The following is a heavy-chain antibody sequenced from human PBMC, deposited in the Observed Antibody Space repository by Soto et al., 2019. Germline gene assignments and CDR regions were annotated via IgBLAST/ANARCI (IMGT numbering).Heavy chain of an antibody. D-gene: IGHD1-26*01. V-gene: IGHV1-58*02. J-gene: IGHJ4*02. CDR1: ESSFSSST. CDR3: ARDHGIVGATTDYFDY. CDR2: LVIGSGNT. Sequence: ASVKVSCKASESSFSSSTIQGVRLTRGQRLEWMGWLVIGSGNTNYAPRFQGRVTLTRDMSTRTAYLELNSLGSEDTAVYYCARDHGIVGATTDYFDYWGQGTLVTVSS.